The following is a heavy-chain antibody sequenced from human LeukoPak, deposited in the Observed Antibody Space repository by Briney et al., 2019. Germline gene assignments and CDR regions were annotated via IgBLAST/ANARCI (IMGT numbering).Heavy chain of an antibody. CDR1: GYTFTSYY. Sequence: GASVKVSCKASGYTFTSYYMHWVRQAPGQGLEWMGIINPSGGSTSYAQKFQGRVTMTRNTSISTAYMELSSLRSEDTAVYYCAREMGGGWYGDYWGQGTLVTVSS. J-gene: IGHJ4*02. D-gene: IGHD6-19*01. CDR2: INPSGGST. V-gene: IGHV1-46*01. CDR3: AREMGGGWYGDY.